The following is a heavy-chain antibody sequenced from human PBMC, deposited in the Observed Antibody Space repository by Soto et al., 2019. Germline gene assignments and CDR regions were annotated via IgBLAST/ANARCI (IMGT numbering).Heavy chain of an antibody. CDR3: ARMAYDSSGYYDPFYSDY. D-gene: IGHD3-22*01. CDR2: IYSGGST. V-gene: IGHV3-66*01. Sequence: LRLSCAASGFTVSSNYMSWVRQAPGKGLEWVSVIYSGGSTFYADSVKGRFTISRDNSKNTLYLQMNSLRAEDTAVYYCARMAYDSSGYYDPFYSDYWGQGTLVTVSS. J-gene: IGHJ4*02. CDR1: GFTVSSNY.